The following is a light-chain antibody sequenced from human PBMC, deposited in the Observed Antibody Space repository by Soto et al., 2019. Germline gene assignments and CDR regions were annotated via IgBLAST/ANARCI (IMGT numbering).Light chain of an antibody. CDR1: QSFSSY. Sequence: EIVLTQSPATLSLSPGERATLSCRASQSFSSYLAWYQQKPGQAPRLLIYDASKRATGIPARFSGRGSGTDLHLTISSLEPEDFAVYYCQQRSNWPPVITFGQGTRLEIK. J-gene: IGKJ5*01. V-gene: IGKV3-11*01. CDR2: DAS. CDR3: QQRSNWPPVIT.